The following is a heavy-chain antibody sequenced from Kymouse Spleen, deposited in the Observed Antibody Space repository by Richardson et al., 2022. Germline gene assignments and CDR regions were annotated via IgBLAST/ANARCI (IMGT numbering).Heavy chain of an antibody. CDR3: AKGYYDFWSGYSSYYYYYGMDV. D-gene: IGHD3-3*01. V-gene: IGHV3-30*18. CDR1: GFTFSSYG. J-gene: IGHJ6*02. CDR2: ISYDGSNK. Sequence: QVQLVESGGGVVQPGRSLRLSCAASGFTFSSYGMHWVRQAPGKGLEWVAVISYDGSNKYYADSVKGRFTISRDNSKNTLYLQMNSLRAEDTAVYYCAKGYYDFWSGYSSYYYYYGMDVWGQGTTVTVSS.